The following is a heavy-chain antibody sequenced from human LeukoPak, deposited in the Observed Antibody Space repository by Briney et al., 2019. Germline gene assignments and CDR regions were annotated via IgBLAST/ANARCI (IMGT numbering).Heavy chain of an antibody. CDR1: SGSIGTYY. CDR2: IYYSGST. Sequence: SETLSLTCTVSSGSIGTYYWSWIRQPPGKGLEWIGYIYYSGSTNYNPSLKSRVTISVDTSKNQFSLKLSSVTTADTAVYYCARYYYDNSGSIYAFDIWGQGTMVTVSS. J-gene: IGHJ3*02. V-gene: IGHV4-59*01. CDR3: ARYYYDNSGSIYAFDI. D-gene: IGHD3-22*01.